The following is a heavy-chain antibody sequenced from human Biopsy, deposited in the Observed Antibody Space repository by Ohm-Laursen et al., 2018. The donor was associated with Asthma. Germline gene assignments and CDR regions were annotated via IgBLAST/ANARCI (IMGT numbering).Heavy chain of an antibody. CDR1: GFTFSDYY. Sequence: SLRLSCSASGFTFSDYYMSWIRQAPGKGLEWISYINGKSNSIEYADSVKGRFTISRDNAKNSLYLQMNSLRAEDTAVYYCARGDSSGWSHYYFDYRGQGTLVTVSS. CDR2: INGKSNSI. CDR3: ARGDSSGWSHYYFDY. J-gene: IGHJ4*02. D-gene: IGHD6-19*01. V-gene: IGHV3-11*01.